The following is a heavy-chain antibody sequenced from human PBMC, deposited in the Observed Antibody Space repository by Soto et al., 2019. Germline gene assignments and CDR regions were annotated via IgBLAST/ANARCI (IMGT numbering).Heavy chain of an antibody. Sequence: GGSLRLSCTASGFTFGDYAMSWVRQAPGKGLEWVGFIRSKAYGGTTEYAASVKGRFTISRDDSKSIAYLQMNSLKTEDTAVYYCTRDPEPYYYDSSGPPQPFPNYYYYGMDLWGQGTTVTVSS. D-gene: IGHD3-22*01. CDR1: GFTFGDYA. J-gene: IGHJ6*02. CDR3: TRDPEPYYYDSSGPPQPFPNYYYYGMDL. V-gene: IGHV3-49*04. CDR2: IRSKAYGGTT.